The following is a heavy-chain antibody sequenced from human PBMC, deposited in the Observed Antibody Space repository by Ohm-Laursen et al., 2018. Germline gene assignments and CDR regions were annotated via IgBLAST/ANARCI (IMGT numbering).Heavy chain of an antibody. V-gene: IGHV4-59*01. CDR3: ARVSVLNWFDP. J-gene: IGHJ5*02. CDR1: GGSISSYY. CDR2: IHYSGST. Sequence: GTLSLTCTVSGGSISSYYWNWIRQPPGKGLEWIGYIHYSGSTNYNPSLKSRVTISVDTSKNQFSLKLSSVTAADTAVYYCARVSVLNWFDPWGQGTLVTVSS.